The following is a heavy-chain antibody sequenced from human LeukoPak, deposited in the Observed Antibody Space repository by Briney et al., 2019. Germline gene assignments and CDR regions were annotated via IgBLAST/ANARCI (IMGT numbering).Heavy chain of an antibody. Sequence: SETQSLACTVSGDSISSTSYYWAWIRQPPGKGLEWIGTIYYSGTTYYNPSLKSRVTISIDTSKNQFSLKLSSVTAADTAVYYCARPRSGYYHRFDYWGERCLVTVSS. CDR3: ARPRSGYYHRFDY. CDR2: IYYSGTT. J-gene: IGHJ4*01. CDR1: GDSISSTSYY. D-gene: IGHD3-22*01. V-gene: IGHV4-39*01.